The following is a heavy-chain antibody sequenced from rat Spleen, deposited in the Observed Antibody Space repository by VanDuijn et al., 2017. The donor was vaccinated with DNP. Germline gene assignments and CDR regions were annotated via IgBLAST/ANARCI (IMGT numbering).Heavy chain of an antibody. CDR1: GFTFSNYD. CDR2: ITSDGGST. CDR3: TKDAFDY. J-gene: IGHJ2*01. V-gene: IGHV5-7*01. Sequence: EVQLVESGGGLVQPGRSVKLSCAASGFTFSNYDMAWVRQTPKKGLEWVATITSDGGSTSYRDTVKGRVSITRDNAKETLFLQWDSLRSEDTATYYCTKDAFDYWGQGVMVTVSS.